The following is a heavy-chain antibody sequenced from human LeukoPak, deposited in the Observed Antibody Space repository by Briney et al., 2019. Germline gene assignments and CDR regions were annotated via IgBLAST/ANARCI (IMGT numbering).Heavy chain of an antibody. CDR1: GFTFGTFC. CDR3: ARYDDYVWGNYRSFDY. CDR2: IEQDGSEK. J-gene: IGHJ4*02. V-gene: IGHV3-7*01. D-gene: IGHD3-16*02. Sequence: GGSLRLSCAASGFTFGTFCMSWVRQAPGKGLEWVANIEQDGSEKYYVDSVKGRFTISRDNAKNSLYLQMNSLSAEDTAVYYCARYDDYVWGNYRSFDYWGQGTLVTVSS.